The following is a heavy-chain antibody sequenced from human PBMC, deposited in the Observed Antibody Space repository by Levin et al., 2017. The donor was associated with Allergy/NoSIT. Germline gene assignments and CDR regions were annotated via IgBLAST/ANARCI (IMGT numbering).Heavy chain of an antibody. J-gene: IGHJ4*02. Sequence: SQTLSLTCTVSGASISSYYWSWIRQPPGKGLEWIGYIHYSGSTNYNPSLPSRVTISVATSKTQFSLKLSSVTAADTAVYYCARGFWGGDDHWSQGTPVTVSS. CDR1: GASISSYY. V-gene: IGHV4-59*08. D-gene: IGHD3-3*01. CDR3: ARGFWGGDDH. CDR2: IHYSGST.